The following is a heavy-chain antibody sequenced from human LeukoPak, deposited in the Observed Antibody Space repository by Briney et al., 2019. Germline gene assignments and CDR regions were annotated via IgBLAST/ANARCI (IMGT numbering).Heavy chain of an antibody. CDR3: ARDHIPAASQFDY. J-gene: IGHJ4*02. CDR1: GFTFSSYA. Sequence: GGSLRLSCAASGFTFSSYAMHWVRQAPGKGLEWVAIMSYDGSNKYYADSVKGRFTISRDNSKSTLYLQMNSLRPEDTAVYYCARDHIPAASQFDYWGQGTLVTVSS. D-gene: IGHD2-2*01. V-gene: IGHV3-30*04. CDR2: MSYDGSNK.